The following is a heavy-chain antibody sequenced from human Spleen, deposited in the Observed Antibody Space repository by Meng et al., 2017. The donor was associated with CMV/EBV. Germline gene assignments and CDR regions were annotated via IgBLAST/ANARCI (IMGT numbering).Heavy chain of an antibody. J-gene: IGHJ4*02. V-gene: IGHV3-23*01. D-gene: IGHD2-8*01. CDR1: GFIVITTE. Sequence: GGSLRLSCAASGFIVITTEMSWVRQAPGKGLEWVSAISGSGGSTYYADSVKGRFTISRDNSKNTLYLQMNSLRAEDTAVYYCAKGRRDESNIVLMVYDIMYYFDYWGQGTLVTVSS. CDR2: ISGSGGST. CDR3: AKGRRDESNIVLMVYDIMYYFDY.